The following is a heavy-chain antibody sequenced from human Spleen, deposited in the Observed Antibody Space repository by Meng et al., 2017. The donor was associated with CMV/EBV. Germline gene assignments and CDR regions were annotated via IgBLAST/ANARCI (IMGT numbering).Heavy chain of an antibody. CDR1: GGSISSSNW. CDR3: AREIAAEDYYYGMDV. CDR2: IYHSGST. Sequence: GSLRLSCAVSGGSISSSNWWSWVRQPPGKGLEWIGEIYHSGSTNYNPSLKSRVTISVDKSKNQFSLKLSSVTAADTAVYYCAREIAAEDYYYGMDVWGQGTTVTVSS. D-gene: IGHD6-13*01. J-gene: IGHJ6*02. V-gene: IGHV4-4*02.